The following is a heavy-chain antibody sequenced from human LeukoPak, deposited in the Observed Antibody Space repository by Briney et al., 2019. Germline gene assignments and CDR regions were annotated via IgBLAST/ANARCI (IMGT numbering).Heavy chain of an antibody. V-gene: IGHV3-23*01. D-gene: IGHD1-1*01. CDR3: AKAPPYTKYFDY. J-gene: IGHJ4*02. Sequence: AGGSLRLSCAGSGFIVSNYGMSWVRQAPGQGLEWVSTISNSVDATFYADAVKGRFTISRDNSKNTLYLQMYSLRAEDTAIYYCAKAPPYTKYFDYWGQGTLLTVSS. CDR1: GFIVSNYG. CDR2: ISNSVDAT.